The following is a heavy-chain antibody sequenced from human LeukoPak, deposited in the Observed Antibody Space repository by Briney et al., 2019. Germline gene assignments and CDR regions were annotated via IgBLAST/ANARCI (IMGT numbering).Heavy chain of an antibody. D-gene: IGHD3-10*01. CDR1: GYTFTSYA. CDR2: INAGNGNT. CDR3: ARVMVRGVTPPLGY. J-gene: IGHJ4*02. V-gene: IGHV1-3*01. Sequence: ASVKVSCKASGYTFTSYAMHWVRQAPGQRLEWMGWINAGNGNTKYSQKFQGRVTITRDTSASTAYMELSSLRSEDTAVYYCARVMVRGVTPPLGYWGQGTLVTVSS.